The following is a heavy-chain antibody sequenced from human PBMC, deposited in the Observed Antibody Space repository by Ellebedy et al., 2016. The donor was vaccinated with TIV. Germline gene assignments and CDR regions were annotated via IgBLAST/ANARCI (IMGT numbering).Heavy chain of an antibody. V-gene: IGHV4-59*01. Sequence: SETLSLTXAVSGGSINNYYWGWVRQPPGKGLEWIGFIDYSGSTHYSASLKRRLTLSLGASKNHFSLQLSSVTAADTAVYYCARGVDYSDYYFDFWGQGILVTVSS. D-gene: IGHD4-11*01. CDR3: ARGVDYSDYYFDF. J-gene: IGHJ4*02. CDR1: GGSINNYY. CDR2: IDYSGST.